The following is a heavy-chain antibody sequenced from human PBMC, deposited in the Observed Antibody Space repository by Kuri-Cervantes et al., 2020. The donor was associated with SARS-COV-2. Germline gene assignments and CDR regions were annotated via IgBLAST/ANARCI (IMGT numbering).Heavy chain of an antibody. CDR2: ISSSSSYI. CDR1: GFTFSSYS. J-gene: IGHJ4*02. CDR3: ARGMYDY. Sequence: GASLKISCAASGFTFSSYSMNWVRQAPGKVLEWVSSISSSSSYIYYADSVKGRFTISRDNAKNSLYLQMNNLRAEDTAVYYCARGMYDYWGQGTLVTVSS. V-gene: IGHV3-21*01.